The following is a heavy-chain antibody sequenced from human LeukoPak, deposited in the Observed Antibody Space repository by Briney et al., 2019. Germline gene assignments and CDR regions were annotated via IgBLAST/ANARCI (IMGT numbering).Heavy chain of an antibody. CDR3: AIGRGGQQLGDY. J-gene: IGHJ4*02. Sequence: GESLKISCKHSEYSFPNYCIGWVRQMPGKGLEWMGTIYPDDSDTRYSPSFQGQFTISADKSISTAYLQWSSLKASDTAMYYCAIGRGGQQLGDYWGQGTLVTVSS. CDR2: IYPDDSDT. CDR1: EYSFPNYC. D-gene: IGHD6-13*01. V-gene: IGHV5-51*01.